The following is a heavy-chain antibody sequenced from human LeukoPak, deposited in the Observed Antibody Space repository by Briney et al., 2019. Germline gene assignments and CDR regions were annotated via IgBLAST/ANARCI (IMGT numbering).Heavy chain of an antibody. CDR3: AKSYGGYEPGGPYYHGMDV. J-gene: IGHJ6*02. V-gene: IGHV3-30*18. Sequence: GGSLRLSCAASGFTFSSYGMHWVRQAPGKGLEWVAVISYDGSNKYYADSVKGRFTISRDNSKNTLYLQMNSLRAEDTAVYYWAKSYGGYEPGGPYYHGMDVWGQGTTVTVSS. CDR1: GFTFSSYG. D-gene: IGHD5-12*01. CDR2: ISYDGSNK.